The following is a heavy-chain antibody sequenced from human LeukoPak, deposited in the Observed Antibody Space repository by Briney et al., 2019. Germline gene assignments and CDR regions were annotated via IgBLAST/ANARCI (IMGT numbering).Heavy chain of an antibody. J-gene: IGHJ4*02. Sequence: ASVKVSCKASGYTFNTYGISWVRQAPGKGLEWIGGFDPEDGEIIYAQKFQGRVTMTEDTSTDTAYMELSSLRSEDTALYYCATVEREYFDTSGYYNYWGQGTLVTVSS. CDR3: ATVEREYFDTSGYYNY. D-gene: IGHD3-22*01. CDR1: GYTFNTYG. CDR2: FDPEDGEI. V-gene: IGHV1-24*01.